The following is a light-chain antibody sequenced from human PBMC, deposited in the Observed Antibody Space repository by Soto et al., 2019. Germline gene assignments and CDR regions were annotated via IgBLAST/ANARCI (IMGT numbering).Light chain of an antibody. Sequence: SVLTQPPSASGTPGQRVTISGSGSSSNIGSNTVNWYQQLPGTAPKLLIYSNNQRPSGVPDRFSGSKSGTSTSLAISGLQSEDEADYYCAAWDDSLNVPYVFGTGTKVTVL. CDR2: SNN. V-gene: IGLV1-44*01. CDR3: AAWDDSLNVPYV. CDR1: SSNIGSNT. J-gene: IGLJ1*01.